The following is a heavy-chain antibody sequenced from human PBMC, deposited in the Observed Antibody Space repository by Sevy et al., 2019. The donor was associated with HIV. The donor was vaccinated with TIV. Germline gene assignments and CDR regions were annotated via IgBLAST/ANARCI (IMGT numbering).Heavy chain of an antibody. CDR1: TFTFSDYY. V-gene: IGHV3-7*01. CDR2: IKQDGSEK. CDR3: ARDQGRKIVVVPAAMLDYYYGMDV. D-gene: IGHD2-2*01. Sequence: GGSLRLSCAASTFTFSDYYMTWIRQAPGKGLEWVANIKQDGSEKYYVDSVKGRFTISRDNAKNSLYLQMNSLRAEDTAVYYCARDQGRKIVVVPAAMLDYYYGMDVWGQGTTVTVSS. J-gene: IGHJ6*02.